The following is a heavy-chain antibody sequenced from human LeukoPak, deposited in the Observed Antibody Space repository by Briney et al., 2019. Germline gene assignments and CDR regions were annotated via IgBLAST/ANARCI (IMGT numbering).Heavy chain of an antibody. CDR2: INPGGGST. CDR3: AREVWSSGWYRPYYFDY. Sequence: GASVKVSCKASGYTFTGYYMHWVRQAPGQGLEWMGIINPGGGSTSYAQKFQGRVTMTRDTSTSTVYMELSSLRSEDTAVYYCAREVWSSGWYRPYYFDYWGQGTLVTVSS. J-gene: IGHJ4*02. D-gene: IGHD6-19*01. V-gene: IGHV1-46*01. CDR1: GYTFTGYY.